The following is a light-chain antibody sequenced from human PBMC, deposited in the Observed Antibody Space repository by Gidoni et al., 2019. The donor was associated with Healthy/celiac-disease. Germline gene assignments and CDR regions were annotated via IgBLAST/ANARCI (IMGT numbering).Light chain of an antibody. V-gene: IGKV3-15*01. CDR1: QSVRSN. CDR3: QQYNNWLSWT. Sequence: IMIPQSPATLSVYPGERATLSCRASQSVRSNLAWYQQKPGQAPRLLIYGASTRATSIPARFSGSGSGAEFTLTISSRQSEDFAVYYCQQYNNWLSWTFGQGTKVEIK. CDR2: GAS. J-gene: IGKJ1*01.